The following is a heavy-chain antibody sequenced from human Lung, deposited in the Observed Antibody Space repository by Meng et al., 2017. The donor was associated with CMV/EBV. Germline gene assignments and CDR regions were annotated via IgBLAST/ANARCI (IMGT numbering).Heavy chain of an antibody. CDR1: GSKFDSYG. Sequence: KASGSKFDSYGITWVRQAPGQGLEWVGWVGAENGETNYGQKFQGRVTVTADTFTKTAYMEMRSLRSDDSAIYYCARAGAAVTTNFDFWGQGTLVTVSS. CDR3: ARAGAAVTTNFDF. D-gene: IGHD4-17*01. CDR2: VGAENGET. V-gene: IGHV1-18*01. J-gene: IGHJ4*02.